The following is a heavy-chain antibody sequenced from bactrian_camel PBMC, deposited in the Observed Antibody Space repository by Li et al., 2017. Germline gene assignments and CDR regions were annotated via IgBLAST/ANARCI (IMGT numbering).Heavy chain of an antibody. J-gene: IGHJ4*01. Sequence: HVQLVESGGGSVQAGGSLRLSCAASGYTVSRLCMGWFRQAPGKERDWVAEIDVDGSTRYAHSMKGRFTMSRDNAKNTLYLQMNSLKTEDTAVYYCTTGGHHGPYNYWGQGTQVTVS. D-gene: IGHD7*01. V-gene: IGHV3S26*01. CDR2: IDVDGST. CDR1: GYTVSRLC. CDR3: TTGGHHGPYNY.